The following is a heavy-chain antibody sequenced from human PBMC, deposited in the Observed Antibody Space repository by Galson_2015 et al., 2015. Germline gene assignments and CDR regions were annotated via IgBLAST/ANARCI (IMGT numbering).Heavy chain of an antibody. CDR1: GFIFSSYS. J-gene: IGHJ3*02. D-gene: IGHD2-2*01. CDR3: ARFVPAAMIIAGGALDI. V-gene: IGHV3-21*01. Sequence: SLRLSCAASGFIFSSYSMNWVRQSPGKGLEWVSSISSSSSYIYYADSVKGRFTMSRDNVKNSLYLQMNSLRAEDTAEYYCARFVPAAMIIAGGALDIWGQGTMVTVSP. CDR2: ISSSSSYI.